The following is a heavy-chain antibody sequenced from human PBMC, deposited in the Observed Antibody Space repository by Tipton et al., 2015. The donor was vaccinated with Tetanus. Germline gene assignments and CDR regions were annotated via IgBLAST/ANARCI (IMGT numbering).Heavy chain of an antibody. Sequence: TLSLTCIVSGGSLSSSDYYGAWVRQSPLKGLEWIGSVSYSGRTYYNPSLKSRVTMSVDTSKKDFSVRLTSVTAADTAVYYCARDQGGGRVVRLNWFDPWGQGILVTVSS. CDR2: VSYSGRT. CDR1: GGSLSSSDYY. V-gene: IGHV4-39*02. CDR3: ARDQGGGRVVRLNWFDP. J-gene: IGHJ5*02. D-gene: IGHD6-6*01.